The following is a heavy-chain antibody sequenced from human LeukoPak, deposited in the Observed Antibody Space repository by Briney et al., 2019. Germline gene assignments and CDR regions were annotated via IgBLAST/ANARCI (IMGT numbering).Heavy chain of an antibody. Sequence: GGSLRLSCAASGFTFSSYSMNWVRQAPGKGLEWVSSISSSSSYIYYADSVKGRFTISRDNAKNSLYLQMNSLRAEDTAVYHCARAGGDDYYYYYMDVWGKGTTVTISS. J-gene: IGHJ6*03. CDR3: ARAGGDDYYYYYMDV. CDR2: ISSSSSYI. CDR1: GFTFSSYS. D-gene: IGHD2-21*02. V-gene: IGHV3-21*01.